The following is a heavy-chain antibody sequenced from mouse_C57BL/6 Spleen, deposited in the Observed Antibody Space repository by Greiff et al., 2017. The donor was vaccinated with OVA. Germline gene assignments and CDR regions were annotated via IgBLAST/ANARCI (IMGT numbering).Heavy chain of an antibody. D-gene: IGHD2-1*01. CDR1: GYTFTSYW. J-gene: IGHJ4*01. CDR2: IDPSDSYT. V-gene: IGHV1-50*01. CDR3: ARFTGNYGEDY. Sequence: QVQLQQPGAELVKPGASVKLSCKASGYTFTSYWMQWVKQRPGQGLEWIGEIDPSDSYTNYNQKFKGKATLTVDTSSSTAYMQLSSLTSEDSAVYYCARFTGNYGEDYWGQGTSVTVSS.